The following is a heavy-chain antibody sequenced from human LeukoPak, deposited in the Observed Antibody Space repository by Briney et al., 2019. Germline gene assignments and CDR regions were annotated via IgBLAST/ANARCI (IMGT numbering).Heavy chain of an antibody. D-gene: IGHD3-22*01. V-gene: IGHV3-15*01. CDR3: AREATVATTLSSGYFTPADAFDI. J-gene: IGHJ3*02. CDR1: GFTFNNAW. Sequence: GSLRLSCAASGFTFNNAWMSWVRQAPGKGLEWVGRIKSKTDGGTTDYAAPVKGRFTISRDDSKNTLYLQMNSLRAEDTAVYYCAREATVATTLSSGYFTPADAFDIWGQGTMVTVSS. CDR2: IKSKTDGGTT.